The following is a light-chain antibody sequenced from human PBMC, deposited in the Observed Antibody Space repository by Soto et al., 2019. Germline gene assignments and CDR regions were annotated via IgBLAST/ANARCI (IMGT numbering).Light chain of an antibody. J-gene: IGKJ3*01. CDR2: WAS. CDR1: QTVLYSSNNKNY. CDR3: QQYYGTTFT. V-gene: IGKV4-1*01. Sequence: DIVMTQSPESLAVSLGERATINCKSSQTVLYSSNNKNYFAWYQQKPGQPPKLLISWASTRESGVPDRFSGSGSGTECTLTISGLQAEDVAVYYCQQYYGTTFTFGPGTKVDLK.